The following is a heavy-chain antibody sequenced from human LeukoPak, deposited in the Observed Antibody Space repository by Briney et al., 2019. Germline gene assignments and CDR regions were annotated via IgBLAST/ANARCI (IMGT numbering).Heavy chain of an antibody. J-gene: IGHJ4*02. Sequence: GASVKVSCKVSGYTLTELSMHWVRQAPGKGLEWMGGFDPEDGETIYAQKFQGRVTMTEDTSTDTAYMELSSLRSEDTAVYYCATVPYSGSYYELDYWGQGTQVTVSS. V-gene: IGHV1-24*01. CDR2: FDPEDGET. CDR1: GYTLTELS. D-gene: IGHD1-26*01. CDR3: ATVPYSGSYYELDY.